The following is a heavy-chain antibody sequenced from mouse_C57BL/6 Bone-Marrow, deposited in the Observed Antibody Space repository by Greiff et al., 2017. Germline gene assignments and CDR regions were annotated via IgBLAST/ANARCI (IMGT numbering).Heavy chain of an antibody. V-gene: IGHV5-17*01. CDR3: ARLIYYGNYDSMDY. CDR2: ISSGSSTI. Sequence: EVKLMESGGGLVKPGGSLKLSCAASGFTFSDYGMHWVRQAPEKGLEWVAYISSGSSTIYYADTVKGRFTISRDNAKNTLFLQMTSLRSEDTAMYYCARLIYYGNYDSMDYWGQGTSVTVSS. J-gene: IGHJ4*01. CDR1: GFTFSDYG. D-gene: IGHD2-1*01.